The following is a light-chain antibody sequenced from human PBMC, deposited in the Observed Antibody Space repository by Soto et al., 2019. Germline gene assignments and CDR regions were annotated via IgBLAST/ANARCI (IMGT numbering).Light chain of an antibody. Sequence: EIVLTQSPGTLPVSPGERVALLCRASQTVNNNALAWYQQKTGQAPRLLIYAASSRATGIPDRFSGSGSGTDFSLTISSLEHEDFAMYYCQQYGNSTGLTFGGGTKVEIK. J-gene: IGKJ4*01. CDR1: QTVNNNA. CDR3: QQYGNSTGLT. V-gene: IGKV3-20*01. CDR2: AAS.